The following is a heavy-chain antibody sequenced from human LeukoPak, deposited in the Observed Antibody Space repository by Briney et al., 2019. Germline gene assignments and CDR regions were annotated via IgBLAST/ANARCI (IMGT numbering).Heavy chain of an antibody. D-gene: IGHD6-13*01. CDR2: IYTSGST. CDR3: ARRARGSSWEY. J-gene: IGHJ4*02. V-gene: IGHV4-61*02. Sequence: PSQTLSLTCTVSGGSISSGSYYWSWIRQPAGKGLEWIGRIYTSGSTNYNPSLKSRVTISVDTSKNQFSLKLSSVTAADTAVYYCARRARGSSWEYWGQGTLVTVSS. CDR1: GGSISSGSYY.